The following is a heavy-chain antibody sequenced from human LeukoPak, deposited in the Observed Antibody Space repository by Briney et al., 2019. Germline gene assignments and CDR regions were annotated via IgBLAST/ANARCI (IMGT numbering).Heavy chain of an antibody. J-gene: IGHJ3*02. D-gene: IGHD5-12*01. V-gene: IGHV3-23*01. CDR1: GFTFSSYA. CDR2: ISGSGGST. CDR3: AKDYKSGYVPGAFDI. Sequence: PGGSLRLSCAASGFTFSSYAMSWVRQAPGKALEWVSAISGSGGSTYYADSVKGRFTISRDNSKNTLYLQMNSLRAEDTAVYYCAKDYKSGYVPGAFDIWGQGTMVTVSS.